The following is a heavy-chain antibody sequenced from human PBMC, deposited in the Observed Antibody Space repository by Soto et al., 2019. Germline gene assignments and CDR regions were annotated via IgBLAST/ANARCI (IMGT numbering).Heavy chain of an antibody. Sequence: QVQLVQSGAEVKKPGASVKVSCKASGYTFTSYDINWVRQATGQGLEWMGWMNPNSGNTGYAQKFQGRVTMTRNTSISTAYMELSSLGYEDTAVYYCARVFVYSGDALRRRDMSTIVGIGWLDPWGQGTLVTVSS. J-gene: IGHJ5*02. V-gene: IGHV1-8*01. CDR2: MNPNSGNT. CDR1: GYTFTSYD. D-gene: IGHD5-12*01. CDR3: ARVFVYSGDALRRRDMSTIVGIGWLDP.